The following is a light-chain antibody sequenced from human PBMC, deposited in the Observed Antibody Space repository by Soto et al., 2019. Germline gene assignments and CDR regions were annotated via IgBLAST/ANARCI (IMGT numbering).Light chain of an antibody. J-gene: IGLJ3*02. V-gene: IGLV2-8*01. Sequence: QSALTQPPSASGSPGQSVTISCTGTSSDVGGYNYVSWYQQHPGKAPKLMIYEVSKRPSGVPDRFSGSKSGNTASLTVSGLQAEDEADYYCSSYAGSNNHWVFGGGTKHTVL. CDR1: SSDVGGYNY. CDR3: SSYAGSNNHWV. CDR2: EVS.